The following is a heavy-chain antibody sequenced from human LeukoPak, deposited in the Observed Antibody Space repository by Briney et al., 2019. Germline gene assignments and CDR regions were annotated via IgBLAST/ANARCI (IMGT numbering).Heavy chain of an antibody. J-gene: IGHJ5*02. CDR2: ISSSSYV. Sequence: PGGSLRLSCAASGFTFSNAYISWVRQAPGKGLEWVSSISSSSYVYYADSVKGRFTISRDNAKNSLYLQMNSLRAEDTAVYYCARAWFDPWGQGTLVTVSS. CDR1: GFTFSNAY. CDR3: ARAWFDP. V-gene: IGHV3-69-1*01.